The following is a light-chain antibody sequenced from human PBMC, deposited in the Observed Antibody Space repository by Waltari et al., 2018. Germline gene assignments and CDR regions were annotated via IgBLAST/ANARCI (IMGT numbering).Light chain of an antibody. CDR1: QNINTY. J-gene: IGKJ1*01. CDR2: GAS. V-gene: IGKV3-20*01. CDR3: QKYTNSPWT. Sequence: LILTQSPATLSLSPGERATLSCRASQNINTYLAWYQQKPGQAPRLLIYGASSRATGIPDRFSGSGSGTEFTLTISSLEPEDFAVYYCQKYTNSPWTFGQGTKVEIK.